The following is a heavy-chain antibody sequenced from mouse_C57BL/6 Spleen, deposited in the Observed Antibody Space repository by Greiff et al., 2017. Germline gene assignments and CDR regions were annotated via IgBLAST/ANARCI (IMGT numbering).Heavy chain of an antibody. CDR3: ARRSYCSSWDY. D-gene: IGHD1-1*01. Sequence: QVQLQQPGAELVKPGASVKLSCKASGYTFTSYWMKWVKQRPGQGLEWIGEIDPSDSATNYNQKFKGKATLTVDTSSSTAYMQFSSLTSEDSAVYSCARRSYCSSWDYWGQGTTLTVSS. CDR1: GYTFTSYW. J-gene: IGHJ2*01. CDR2: IDPSDSAT. V-gene: IGHV1-50*01.